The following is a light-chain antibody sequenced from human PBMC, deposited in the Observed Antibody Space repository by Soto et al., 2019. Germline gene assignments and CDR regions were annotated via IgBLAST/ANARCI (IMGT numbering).Light chain of an antibody. CDR3: QQYYSTLWT. J-gene: IGKJ1*01. Sequence: DIVMTQSPDSLAVSLGEMATISCKFSQTLLYSADNKNYLDWYPQKPVQPPKLLIYWASTRQSVVPDRFRGGGSGTEFTLTISSLEAEEVAVSYCQQYYSTLWTFGQATKVDIK. CDR1: QTLLYSADNKNY. CDR2: WAS. V-gene: IGKV4-1*01.